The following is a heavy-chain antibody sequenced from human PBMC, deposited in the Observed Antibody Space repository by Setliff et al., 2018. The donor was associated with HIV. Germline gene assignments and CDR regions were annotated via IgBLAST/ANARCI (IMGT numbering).Heavy chain of an antibody. CDR3: ARHRAVAGANYFDF. Sequence: KPSETLSLTCAVYSGSFSGYRWTWIRQPPGKGLEWIGEINHRGSTTYNPSLRSRVTISVDTSKNQFSLKLNSVTAADTAIYYCARHRAVAGANYFDFWGQGTLVTVSS. J-gene: IGHJ4*02. CDR2: INHRGST. CDR1: SGSFSGYR. D-gene: IGHD6-19*01. V-gene: IGHV4-34*01.